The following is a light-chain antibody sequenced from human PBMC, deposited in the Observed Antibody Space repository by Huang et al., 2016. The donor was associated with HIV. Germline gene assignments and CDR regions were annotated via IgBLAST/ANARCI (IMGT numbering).Light chain of an antibody. CDR3: QQYHNWRYT. V-gene: IGKV3-15*01. CDR1: QSVATN. Sequence: IMTQSPATLSLSPGEGAALSCRANQSVATNLAWYLHRPGQSPRILIFGASTRACGLPGRFSGSGSGTQFTLPVSGLQSEDFVVYYCQQYHNWRYTFGQGTKLEI. CDR2: GAS. J-gene: IGKJ2*01.